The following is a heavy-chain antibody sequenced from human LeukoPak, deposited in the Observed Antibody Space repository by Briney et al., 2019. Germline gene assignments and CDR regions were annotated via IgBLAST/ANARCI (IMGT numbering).Heavy chain of an antibody. CDR1: GDSISSYY. V-gene: IGHV4-59*08. CDR2: IANTGST. CDR3: AGDITTSWYYY. J-gene: IGHJ4*02. D-gene: IGHD2-2*01. Sequence: SETLSLTCTVSGDSISSYYWSWVRQPPGKGLEWIGHIANTGSTKYNPSLKSRVTISLDTSKNQFSLKLTSVSATDTAVYYCAGDITTSWYYYWGRGTLVTVSS.